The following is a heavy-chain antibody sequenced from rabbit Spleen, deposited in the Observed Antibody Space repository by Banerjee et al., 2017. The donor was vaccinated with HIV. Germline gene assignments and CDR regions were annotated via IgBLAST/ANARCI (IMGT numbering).Heavy chain of an antibody. D-gene: IGHD1-1*01. CDR2: IYIGSGTT. CDR3: ARDLVAVIGWNFSL. J-gene: IGHJ4*01. Sequence: QQQLEESGGDLVKPEGSLTLTCTASGFSFSSGYDMCWVRQAPGKGLEWIGCIYIGSGTTYYASWAKGRFTISKTSSTTVTLQLNSLTAADTASYFCARDLVAVIGWNFSLWGPGHPGHRL. V-gene: IGHV1S45*01. CDR1: GFSFSSGYD.